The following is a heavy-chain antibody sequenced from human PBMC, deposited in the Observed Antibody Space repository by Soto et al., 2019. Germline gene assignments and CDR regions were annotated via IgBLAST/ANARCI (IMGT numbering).Heavy chain of an antibody. J-gene: IGHJ5*02. CDR1: GFTFSNAW. V-gene: IGHV3-15*07. D-gene: IGHD6-13*01. CDR3: TTIAAAGTVRFDP. Sequence: EVQLVESGGGLVKPGGSLRLSCAASGFTFSNAWMNWVHQAPGKGLEWVGRIKSKTDGGTTDYAAPVKGRFTISRDDSKNTLYLQMNSLKTEDTAVYYCTTIAAAGTVRFDPWGQGTLVTVSS. CDR2: IKSKTDGGTT.